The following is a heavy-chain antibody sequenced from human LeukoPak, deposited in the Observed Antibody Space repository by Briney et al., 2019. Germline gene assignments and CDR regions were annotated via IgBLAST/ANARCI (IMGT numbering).Heavy chain of an antibody. D-gene: IGHD3-22*01. CDR2: IIPIFGTA. Sequence: GASVSLSFTASGVTFTTYAISWVRQAPGQGLEWMGGIIPIFGTANYAQKFQGRVTITADESTGTAYMELSSLRSEDTAVYYCASGYYYDSSGYYPDYWGQGTLVTVSS. J-gene: IGHJ4*02. V-gene: IGHV1-69*13. CDR3: ASGYYYDSSGYYPDY. CDR1: GVTFTTYA.